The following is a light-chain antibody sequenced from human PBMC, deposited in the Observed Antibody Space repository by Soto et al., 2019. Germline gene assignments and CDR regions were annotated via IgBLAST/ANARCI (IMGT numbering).Light chain of an antibody. CDR2: DAS. Sequence: EIVLTQSPATLSLSPGERATLSCRASQSISSYLAWYQQKPGQAPSLLFYDASIRYAGIPARFSGSGSGTDFTLTISSLEPEDLAVYYCQQRHNSPRTFGRGTKLEIK. CDR1: QSISSY. J-gene: IGKJ2*01. CDR3: QQRHNSPRT. V-gene: IGKV3-11*01.